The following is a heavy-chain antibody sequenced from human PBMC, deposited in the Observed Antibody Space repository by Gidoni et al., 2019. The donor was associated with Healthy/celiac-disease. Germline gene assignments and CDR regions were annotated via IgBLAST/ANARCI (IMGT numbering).Heavy chain of an antibody. J-gene: IGHJ3*02. CDR1: GSTFSSYD. V-gene: IGHV3-21*01. CDR3: ARGFGLDYYDSSGYYGGAFDI. CDR2: ISSSSSYI. D-gene: IGHD3-22*01. Sequence: EVQLVASGGGLVKPGGSLRLSCSVSGSTFSSYDLTWVRQAPGKGLEWVSSISSSSSYIDYADSVKGRFTISRDKAKISLYLQMNSLRAEDTAVYYCARGFGLDYYDSSGYYGGAFDIWGQGTMVTVSS.